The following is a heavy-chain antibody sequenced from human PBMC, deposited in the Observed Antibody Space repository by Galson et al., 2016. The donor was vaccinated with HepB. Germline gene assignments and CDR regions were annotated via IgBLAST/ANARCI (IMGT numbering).Heavy chain of an antibody. J-gene: IGHJ1*01. D-gene: IGHD1-14*01. Sequence: TLSLTCTVAGGSISSGNWWSWVRQTPGKGLEWIGNIYFIGTTHYNPSLKSRVSMSMDTSNSQFSLRLDSVTAADTAVYFCATNTTYLPPFQHWGQG. CDR3: ATNTTYLPPFQH. CDR1: GGSISSGNW. V-gene: IGHV4-30-4*01. CDR2: IYFIGTT.